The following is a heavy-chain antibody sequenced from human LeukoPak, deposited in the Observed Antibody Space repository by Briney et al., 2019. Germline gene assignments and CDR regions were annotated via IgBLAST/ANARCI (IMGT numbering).Heavy chain of an antibody. V-gene: IGHV4-34*01. CDR2: INHSGST. D-gene: IGHD6-19*01. CDR1: GGSFSGYY. Sequence: SETLSLTCAVYGGSFSGYYWSWIRQPPGKGLEWIGEINHSGSTNYNPSLKSRVTISVDTSKNQFPLKLSSVTAADTAVYYCARGLGIAVAGEFDYWGQGTLVTVSS. CDR3: ARGLGIAVAGEFDY. J-gene: IGHJ4*02.